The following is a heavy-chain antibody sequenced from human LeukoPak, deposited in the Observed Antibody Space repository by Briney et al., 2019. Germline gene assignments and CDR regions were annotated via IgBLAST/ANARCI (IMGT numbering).Heavy chain of an antibody. D-gene: IGHD2-15*01. V-gene: IGHV1-2*02. Sequence: ASVKVSCKASGYTFTGYYMHWVRQAPGQGLEWMGWINPNSGGTKYAQRFQGRVTMTRDTSISTAYMDLSSLGSDDTAVFYCVRKSATRRTSEFDYWGQGTPVTVSS. CDR2: INPNSGGT. CDR1: GYTFTGYY. J-gene: IGHJ4*02. CDR3: VRKSATRRTSEFDY.